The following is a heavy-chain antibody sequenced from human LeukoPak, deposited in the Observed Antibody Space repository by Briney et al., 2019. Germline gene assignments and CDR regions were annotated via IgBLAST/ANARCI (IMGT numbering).Heavy chain of an antibody. CDR1: GFTFASCA. V-gene: IGHV3-48*04. Sequence: GGSLRLSCAASGFTFASCAMNWVRQAPGKGLEWISYISGSSTTIYYAGSVRGRFTVSRDNAKSSLYLQMDSLRAEDAAVYYCARVVGSSGYLFDYWGQGTLVTVSS. CDR2: ISGSSTTI. CDR3: ARVVGSSGYLFDY. J-gene: IGHJ4*02. D-gene: IGHD5-18*01.